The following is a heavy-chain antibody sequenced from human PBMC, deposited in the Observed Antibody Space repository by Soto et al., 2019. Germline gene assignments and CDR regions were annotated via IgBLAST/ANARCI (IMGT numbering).Heavy chain of an antibody. Sequence: QVQLVQSGAEVKKPGSSVKVSCKASGGTFSSYAISWVRQAPRQGLEWMGGIIPIFGTANYAQKFQGRVTITADESTSTAYMELSSLRSEDTAVYYCASPRSYCSGGSCYSGMDVWGQGTTVTVSS. V-gene: IGHV1-69*01. CDR3: ASPRSYCSGGSCYSGMDV. CDR2: IIPIFGTA. J-gene: IGHJ6*02. D-gene: IGHD2-15*01. CDR1: GGTFSSYA.